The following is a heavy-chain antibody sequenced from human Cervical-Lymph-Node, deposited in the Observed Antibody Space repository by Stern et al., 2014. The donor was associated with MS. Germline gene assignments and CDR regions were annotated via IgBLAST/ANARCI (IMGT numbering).Heavy chain of an antibody. CDR1: GFTFSRHG. D-gene: IGHD3-16*01. J-gene: IGHJ6*02. V-gene: IGHV3-30*18. CDR2: ISYDGSNK. CDR3: VKDVEALWYYGMDV. Sequence: QVQLVESGGGVVLPGGSLRLSCTASGFTFSRHGMHWVRQAPGKGLEWVAVISYDGSNKYYADSVEGRFTISRDNFENTLYLQMNSLRAEDTAVYFCVKDVEALWYYGMDVWGQGTTVTVSS.